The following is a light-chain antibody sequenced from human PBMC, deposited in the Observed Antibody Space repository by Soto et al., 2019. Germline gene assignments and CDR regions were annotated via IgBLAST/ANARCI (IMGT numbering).Light chain of an antibody. CDR2: EVT. CDR3: NSYTSTSSWM. Sequence: QSALSQPASVAGSPGQSITISCTGTRSDVGSYNYVSWYQQHPGKAPKLMIYEVTNRPSGVSNRFSGSKSGNTASLTISGLQAEDEADYYCNSYTSTSSWMFGGGTKLTVL. CDR1: RSDVGSYNY. J-gene: IGLJ3*02. V-gene: IGLV2-14*01.